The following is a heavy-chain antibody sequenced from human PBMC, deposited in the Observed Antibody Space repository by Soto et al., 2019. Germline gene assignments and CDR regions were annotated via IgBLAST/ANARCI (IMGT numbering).Heavy chain of an antibody. Sequence: QVQLQESGPGLVRPSQTLSLICTVSGGSINRGDSYWNWIRQHPEKGLEWIGYINYRGSTFYNPSLKSRIIISVDTSKNQFSLKLSSVTAADTAVYYCARDAPGVAPYWGQGTLVTVSS. CDR2: INYRGST. D-gene: IGHD2-15*01. J-gene: IGHJ4*02. V-gene: IGHV4-31*03. CDR1: GGSINRGDSY. CDR3: ARDAPGVAPY.